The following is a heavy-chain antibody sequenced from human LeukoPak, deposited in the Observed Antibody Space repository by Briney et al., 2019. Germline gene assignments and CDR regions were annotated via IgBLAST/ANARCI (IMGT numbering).Heavy chain of an antibody. Sequence: GGPLRLSCAAAGFTFSSYEMNWVRQAPGKGLEWVSYISSSGSTIYYADSVKGRFTISRDNAKNSLYLQMNSLRAEDTAVYYCARDRDVVVVAAAFDYWGQGTLVTVSS. D-gene: IGHD2-15*01. CDR3: ARDRDVVVVAAAFDY. CDR2: ISSSGSTI. V-gene: IGHV3-48*03. CDR1: GFTFSSYE. J-gene: IGHJ4*02.